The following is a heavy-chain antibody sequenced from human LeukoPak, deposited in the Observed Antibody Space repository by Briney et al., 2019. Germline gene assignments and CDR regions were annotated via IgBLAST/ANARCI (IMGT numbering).Heavy chain of an antibody. J-gene: IGHJ3*02. CDR3: ARVFNGGTQRPAFDI. V-gene: IGHV3-21*01. CDR1: GFTFSSYS. CDR2: ISSSSSYI. Sequence: GGSLRLSCAASGFTFSSYSMNWVRQAPGKGLEWVSSISSSSSYIYYADSVKGRFTISRDNAKNSLYLQMNSLRAEDTAVYYCARVFNGGTQRPAFDIWGQGTMVTVSS. D-gene: IGHD1-7*01.